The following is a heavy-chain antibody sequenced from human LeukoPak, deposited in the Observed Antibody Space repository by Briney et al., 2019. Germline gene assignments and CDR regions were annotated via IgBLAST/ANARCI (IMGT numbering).Heavy chain of an antibody. J-gene: IGHJ6*02. Sequence: SVKVSCKASGGTFSSYAISWVRQAPGQGLEWMGGIIPIFGTANYAQKFQGRATITADESTSTAYMELSSLRSEDTAVYYCARAGTIFGVARYYYGMDVWGQGTTVTVSS. CDR3: ARAGTIFGVARYYYGMDV. D-gene: IGHD3-3*01. V-gene: IGHV1-69*01. CDR2: IIPIFGTA. CDR1: GGTFSSYA.